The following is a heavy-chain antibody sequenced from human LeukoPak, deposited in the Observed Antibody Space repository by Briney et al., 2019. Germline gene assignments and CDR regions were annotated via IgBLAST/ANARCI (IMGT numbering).Heavy chain of an antibody. V-gene: IGHV3-30*18. CDR2: ISYDGSNK. J-gene: IGHJ6*02. D-gene: IGHD3-16*01. Sequence: PGGSPRLSCAASGFTFSSYGMHWVRQAPGKGLEWVAVISYDGSNKYYADSVKGRFTISRDNSKNTLYLQMNSLRAEDTAVYYCAKDVTALIAYCGMDVWGQGTTVTVS. CDR1: GFTFSSYG. CDR3: AKDVTALIAYCGMDV.